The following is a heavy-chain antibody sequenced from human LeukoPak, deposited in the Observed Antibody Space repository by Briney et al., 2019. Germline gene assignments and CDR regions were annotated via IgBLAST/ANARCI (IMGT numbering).Heavy chain of an antibody. Sequence: SETLSLTCTVSGDFITAYYWSWIRQPPGKGLEWIGYVHYSGSTEYNPSLRSRVTISLEMSKRQFSLNLTSVTAADTAVYYCASNTGTVFDYWGQGALVTVSS. D-gene: IGHD7-27*01. CDR3: ASNTGTVFDY. CDR1: GDFITAYY. V-gene: IGHV4-59*01. J-gene: IGHJ4*02. CDR2: VHYSGST.